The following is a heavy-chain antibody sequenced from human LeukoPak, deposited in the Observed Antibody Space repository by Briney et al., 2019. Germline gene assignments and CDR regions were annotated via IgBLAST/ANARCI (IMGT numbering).Heavy chain of an antibody. V-gene: IGHV3-7*01. Sequence: PGGSLRLSCAASGFSFSSYWMSWVRQAPGKGLEWVANIKQDGSEIKYVDSVKGRFTISRDNAKNSLYLQMNTLRAEDTAVYYCARTYGSETSYRHNDYWGQGALVIVSS. J-gene: IGHJ4*02. CDR3: ARTYGSETSYRHNDY. CDR1: GFSFSSYW. D-gene: IGHD3-10*01. CDR2: IKQDGSEI.